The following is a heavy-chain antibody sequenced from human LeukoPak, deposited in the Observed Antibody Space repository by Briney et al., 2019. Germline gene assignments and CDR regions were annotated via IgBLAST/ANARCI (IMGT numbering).Heavy chain of an antibody. J-gene: IGHJ6*03. D-gene: IGHD5-18*01. CDR3: ARVGYSYGSDLKPNFRSYYYYMDV. V-gene: IGHV4-59*08. Sequence: SETLSLTCTVSGGSISSYYWSWIRQPPGKGLEWIGRIYHSGSTYYNPSLKSRVTISVDTSKNQFSLKLSSVTAADTAVYYCARVGYSYGSDLKPNFRSYYYYMDVWGKGTTVTVSS. CDR1: GGSISSYY. CDR2: IYHSGST.